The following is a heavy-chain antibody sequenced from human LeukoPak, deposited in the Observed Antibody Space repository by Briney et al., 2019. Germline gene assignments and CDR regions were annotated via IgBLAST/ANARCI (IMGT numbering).Heavy chain of an antibody. CDR3: ARDAIDAFDI. Sequence: SVTVSCKASGGTFSSYAISWVRQAPGQGLEWMGRIIPIFGIANYAQKFQGRVTITADKSTSTAYMELSSLRSEDTAVYYCARDAIDAFDIWGQGTMVTVSS. J-gene: IGHJ3*02. CDR2: IIPIFGIA. CDR1: GGTFSSYA. V-gene: IGHV1-69*04.